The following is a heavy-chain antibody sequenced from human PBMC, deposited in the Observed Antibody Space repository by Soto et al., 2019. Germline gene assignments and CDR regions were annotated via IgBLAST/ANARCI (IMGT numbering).Heavy chain of an antibody. V-gene: IGHV4-59*12. CDR3: ARPEYSSSSYGMDV. Sequence: SETLSLTCTVSGGSISIYYWSWIRQPPGKGLEWIGYIYYSGSTNYDPSLKSRVTISVDTSKNSLYLQMNSLRDEDTAVYYCARPEYSSSSYGMDVWGQGTTVTVSS. CDR2: IYYSGST. D-gene: IGHD6-6*01. J-gene: IGHJ6*02. CDR1: GGSISIYY.